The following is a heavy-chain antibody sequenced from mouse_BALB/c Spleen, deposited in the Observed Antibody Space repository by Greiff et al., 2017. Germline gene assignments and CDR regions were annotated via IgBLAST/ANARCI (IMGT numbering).Heavy chain of an antibody. V-gene: IGHV5-17*02. J-gene: IGHJ3*01. D-gene: IGHD2-14*01. CDR3: ARDYRYGFAY. CDR1: VFTFSSFG. Sequence: EVKLVESGGGLVQPGGSRKLSCAASVFTFSSFGMHWVRQAPEKGLEWVAYISSGSSTIYYADTVKGRFTISRDNPKNTLFLQMTSLRSEDTAMDYCARDYRYGFAYWGQGTLVTVSA. CDR2: ISSGSSTI.